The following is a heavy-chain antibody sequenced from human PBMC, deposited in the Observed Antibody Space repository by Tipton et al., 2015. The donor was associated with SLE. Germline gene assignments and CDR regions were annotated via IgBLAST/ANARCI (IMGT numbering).Heavy chain of an antibody. V-gene: IGHV4-61*02. CDR2: IYTIGST. Sequence: TLSLTCTVSGGSISSGSYYWRWIRQPAGKGLEWIGRIYTIGSTNYNPSLKSRVTISVDTSTNQFSLKLSSVTAADTAVYYCARDRGGATDAFDIWGQGTMVTVSS. CDR3: ARDRGGATDAFDI. D-gene: IGHD1-26*01. J-gene: IGHJ3*02. CDR1: GGSISSGSYY.